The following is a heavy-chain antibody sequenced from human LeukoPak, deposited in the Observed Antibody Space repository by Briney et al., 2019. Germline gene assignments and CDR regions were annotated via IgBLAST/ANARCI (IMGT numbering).Heavy chain of an antibody. Sequence: SETLSLTCTVSGGSISSSSYYWGWLRQPPGKGLEWIASIYYSGSTYYYPSLKSRVTISVDTSKNQFSLKLRSVTAADTAVYYCARCDLRQRYNDAFDIWGQGTMVTVSS. D-gene: IGHD5-18*01. J-gene: IGHJ3*02. V-gene: IGHV4-39*07. CDR2: IYYSGST. CDR1: GGSISSSSYY. CDR3: ARCDLRQRYNDAFDI.